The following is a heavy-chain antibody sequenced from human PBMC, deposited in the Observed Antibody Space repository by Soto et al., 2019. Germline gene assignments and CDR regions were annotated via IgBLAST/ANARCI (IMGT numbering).Heavy chain of an antibody. CDR1: GGGNLRDYR. CDR2: IIPKLGSA. J-gene: IGHJ4*02. Sequence: SVKVSCKASGGGNLRDYRTTWVLRAPGQGLEWMGGIIPKLGSANYAQNFQGRVTVTADESTNTVYMELRSLRSDDTAVYYCARGGDGYSFGAVYWGQGTPVIVS. D-gene: IGHD2-21*01. CDR3: ARGGDGYSFGAVY. V-gene: IGHV1-69*13.